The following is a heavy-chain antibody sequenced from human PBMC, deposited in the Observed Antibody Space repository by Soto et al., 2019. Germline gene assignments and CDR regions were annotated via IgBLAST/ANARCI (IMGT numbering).Heavy chain of an antibody. J-gene: IGHJ4*02. V-gene: IGHV3-30-3*01. CDR2: ISYDGSNK. Sequence: QVQLVESGGGVVQPGRSLRLSCAASGFTFSSYAMHWVRQAPGKGLEWVAVISYDGSNKYYADSVKGRFTISRDNSKNTLYLQMNSLRAEDTAVYYCARPVYYDFLSGYYRYWGQGTLVTVSS. CDR1: GFTFSSYA. CDR3: ARPVYYDFLSGYYRY. D-gene: IGHD3-3*01.